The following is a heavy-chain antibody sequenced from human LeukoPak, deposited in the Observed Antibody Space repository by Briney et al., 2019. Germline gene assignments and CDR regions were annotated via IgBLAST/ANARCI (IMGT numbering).Heavy chain of an antibody. Sequence: GGSLRLSCAASGLTFTNHAMQWVRQAPGKGLEYVSAISGNGGSTYYANSVKGRFTISRDNSKNTVYLQMDSLRAEDMAVYYCARAGVIRYVAWLINYYMDVWGKGTTVTVSS. D-gene: IGHD3-9*01. CDR2: ISGNGGST. CDR1: GLTFTNHA. J-gene: IGHJ6*03. CDR3: ARAGVIRYVAWLINYYMDV. V-gene: IGHV3-64*01.